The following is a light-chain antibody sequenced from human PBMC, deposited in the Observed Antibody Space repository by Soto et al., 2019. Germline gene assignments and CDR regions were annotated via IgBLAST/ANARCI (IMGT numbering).Light chain of an antibody. Sequence: DIQMPQSPSALSASIGDRVTITCRASQSITTWLAWYQHKPGKAPKLLIYDASSLESGVPTRFSGSGSGTEFTLTSNSLQPDDFATYYCQQYNNYSAYSFGQGTHLEIK. CDR1: QSITTW. V-gene: IGKV1-5*01. CDR3: QQYNNYSAYS. CDR2: DAS. J-gene: IGKJ2*01.